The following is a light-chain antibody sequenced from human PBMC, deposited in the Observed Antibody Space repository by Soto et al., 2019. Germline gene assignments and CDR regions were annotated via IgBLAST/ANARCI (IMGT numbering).Light chain of an antibody. CDR3: QQHNDWPT. CDR2: GAS. CDR1: QSVSSSY. Sequence: EIVLTQSPSTLSLSPGERATLSRRASQSVSSSYLAWYQQKPGQAPRLLIYGASSRATGIPDRFSGSGSGTEFILTISSVESEDFAIYYCQQHNDWPTFGQGTRLEIK. V-gene: IGKV3D-20*02. J-gene: IGKJ5*01.